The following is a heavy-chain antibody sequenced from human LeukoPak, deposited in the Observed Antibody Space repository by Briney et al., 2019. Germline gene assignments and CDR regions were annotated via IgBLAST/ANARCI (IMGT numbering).Heavy chain of an antibody. D-gene: IGHD1-7*01. Sequence: PGGSLRLSCEASGFTFSSYAMSWVRQAPGKGLEWVSGISGSGASTYYADSVKGRFTISRDNSKNTLYLQMNSLRAADTAIYYCAKDLGITGTTIPYYFDCWGQGILVTVSS. CDR2: ISGSGAST. V-gene: IGHV3-23*01. J-gene: IGHJ4*02. CDR1: GFTFSSYA. CDR3: AKDLGITGTTIPYYFDC.